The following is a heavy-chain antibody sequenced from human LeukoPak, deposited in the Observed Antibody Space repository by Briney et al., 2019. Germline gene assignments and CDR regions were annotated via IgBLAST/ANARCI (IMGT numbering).Heavy chain of an antibody. D-gene: IGHD6-13*01. CDR2: ISYDGSNK. J-gene: IGHJ4*02. CDR1: GFTFSSYA. Sequence: GGSLRLSCAASGFTFSSYAMHWVRQAPGKGLEWVAVISYDGSNKYYADSVKGRFTISRDNSKDTLYLQMNSLRAEDTAVYYCARGKPDSSSWYLDYWGQGTLVTVSS. CDR3: ARGKPDSSSWYLDY. V-gene: IGHV3-30-3*01.